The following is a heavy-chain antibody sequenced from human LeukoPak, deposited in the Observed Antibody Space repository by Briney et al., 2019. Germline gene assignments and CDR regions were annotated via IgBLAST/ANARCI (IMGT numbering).Heavy chain of an antibody. J-gene: IGHJ5*02. V-gene: IGHV1-2*02. D-gene: IGHD3-10*01. Sequence: ASVKVSCKASGYTFTGYYMHWVRQAPGQGLEWMGWINPNSGGTNYAQKFQGRVTMTRDTSISTAYMELSRLRSDDTAVYYCARDSGTTGEVKFDPWGQGTLVTVSS. CDR1: GYTFTGYY. CDR2: INPNSGGT. CDR3: ARDSGTTGEVKFDP.